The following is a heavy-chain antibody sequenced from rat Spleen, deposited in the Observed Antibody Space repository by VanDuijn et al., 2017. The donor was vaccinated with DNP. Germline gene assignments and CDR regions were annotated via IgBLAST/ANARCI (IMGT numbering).Heavy chain of an antibody. D-gene: IGHD1-3*01. CDR3: ARRGVALDY. CDR1: GFTFSDYN. J-gene: IGHJ2*01. V-gene: IGHV5-7*01. Sequence: EVQLVESGGGLVQPGRSLKLSCAASGFTFSDYNMAWVRQAPKKGLEWVATISYDGSSTYYRDSVKGRFTISRDNAKSTLYLQMDSLRSEETATYYCARRGVALDYWGQGVMVTVSS. CDR2: ISYDGSST.